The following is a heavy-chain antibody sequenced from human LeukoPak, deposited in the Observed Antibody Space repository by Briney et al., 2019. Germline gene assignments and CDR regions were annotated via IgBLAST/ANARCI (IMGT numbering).Heavy chain of an antibody. Sequence: TSQTLSLTCAISGDSVSSNSAAWNWIRQSPSRGLEWLGRTYYRSKWYNDYAVSVKSRVTINPDTSKNQFSLQLNSVTPEDTAVYYCARSPSAVAGLNWFDPWGQGTLVTVSS. D-gene: IGHD6-19*01. CDR3: ARSPSAVAGLNWFDP. V-gene: IGHV6-1*01. CDR2: TYYRSKWYN. CDR1: GDSVSSNSAA. J-gene: IGHJ5*02.